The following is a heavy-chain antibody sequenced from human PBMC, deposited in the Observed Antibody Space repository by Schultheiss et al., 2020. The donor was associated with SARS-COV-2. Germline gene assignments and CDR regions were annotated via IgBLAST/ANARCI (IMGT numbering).Heavy chain of an antibody. D-gene: IGHD6-13*01. CDR1: GFTVSSNY. J-gene: IGHJ1*01. V-gene: IGHV3-74*01. Sequence: GGSLRLSCAASGFTVSSNYMSWVRQAPGKGLEWVSRINSDGSSTSYADSVKGRFTISRDNAKNSLYLQMNSLRDEDTAVYYCARVSSSSWYNYFQHWGQGTLVTVSS. CDR2: INSDGSST. CDR3: ARVSSSSWYNYFQH.